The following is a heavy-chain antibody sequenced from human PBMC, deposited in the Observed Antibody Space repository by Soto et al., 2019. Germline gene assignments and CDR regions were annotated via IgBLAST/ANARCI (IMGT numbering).Heavy chain of an antibody. CDR3: AKDVFAAPYYFDS. J-gene: IGHJ4*02. D-gene: IGHD3-3*01. Sequence: EVQLLESGGGLVQPGGSLRLSCAASRFSFSSYAMNWVRQAPGKGLEWVSGISGSGLSTYYADSVKGRFTVSRDNSKNTLYLHMNSLRGEDTAVYYCAKDVFAAPYYFDSWGQGMLVSVSS. CDR1: RFSFSSYA. V-gene: IGHV3-23*01. CDR2: ISGSGLST.